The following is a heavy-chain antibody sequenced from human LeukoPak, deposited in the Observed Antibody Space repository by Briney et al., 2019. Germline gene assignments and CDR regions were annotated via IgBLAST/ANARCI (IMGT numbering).Heavy chain of an antibody. J-gene: IGHJ4*02. CDR2: IKQDGSEK. CDR3: ARVVYGTLHFDY. V-gene: IGHV3-7*01. Sequence: PGGSLRLSCAASGFTFSIYWMSWVRQAPGKGLEWVANIKQDGSEKYYVDSVKGRFTISRDNAKNSLYLQMKSLRAEDTAVYYCARVVYGTLHFDYWGQGTLVTVSS. D-gene: IGHD4-17*01. CDR1: GFTFSIYW.